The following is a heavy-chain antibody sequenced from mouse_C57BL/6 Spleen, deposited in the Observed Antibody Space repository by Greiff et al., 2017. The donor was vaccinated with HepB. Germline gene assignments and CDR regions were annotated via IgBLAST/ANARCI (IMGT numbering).Heavy chain of an antibody. CDR1: GYSITSGYY. CDR2: ISYDGSN. CDR3: AREEGQAWFAY. J-gene: IGHJ3*01. D-gene: IGHD3-3*01. V-gene: IGHV3-6*01. Sequence: EVKLVESGPGLVKPSQSLSLTCSVTGYSITSGYYWNWIRQFPGNKLEWMGYISYDGSNNYNPSLKNRISITRDTSKNQFFLKLNSVTTEDTATYYCAREEGQAWFAYWGQGTLVTVSA.